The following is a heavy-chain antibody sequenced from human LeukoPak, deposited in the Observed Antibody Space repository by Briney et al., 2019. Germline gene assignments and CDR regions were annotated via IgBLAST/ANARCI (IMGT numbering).Heavy chain of an antibody. J-gene: IGHJ4*02. D-gene: IGHD3-10*01. CDR2: IYTSGNT. Sequence: SETLSLTCTVSDGSISSSSYHWSWIRQPAGKGLEWIGRIYTSGNTNYNPSLESRVTISVDTSKNQFFLRLSSVTAADTAVYYCARADRSYYYGSGSYSPFDYWGQGTLVTVSS. V-gene: IGHV4-61*02. CDR1: DGSISSSSYH. CDR3: ARADRSYYYGSGSYSPFDY.